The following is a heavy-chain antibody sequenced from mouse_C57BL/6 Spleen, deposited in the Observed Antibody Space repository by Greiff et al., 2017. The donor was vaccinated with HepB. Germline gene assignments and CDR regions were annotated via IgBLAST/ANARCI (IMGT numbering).Heavy chain of an antibody. CDR2: ISYDGSN. Sequence: EVQLVESGPGLVKPSQSLSLTCSVTGYSITSGYYWNWIRQFPGNKLEWMGYISYDGSNNYNPSLKNRISITRDTSKNQFFLKLNSVTTEDTATYYCARGDTTVVAPFDYWGQGTTLTVSS. CDR1: GYSITSGYY. CDR3: ARGDTTVVAPFDY. V-gene: IGHV3-6*01. J-gene: IGHJ2*01. D-gene: IGHD1-1*01.